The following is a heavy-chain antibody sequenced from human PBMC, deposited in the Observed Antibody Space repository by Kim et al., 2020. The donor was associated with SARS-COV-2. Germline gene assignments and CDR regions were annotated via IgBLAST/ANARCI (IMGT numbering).Heavy chain of an antibody. CDR1: GGSISSGDYY. CDR3: AREDDSSGYYSYYFDY. Sequence: SETLSPTCTVSGGSISSGDYYWSWIRQPQGKGLEWIVYIYDSGSTYYNPSIKIRVTISVDTSKNQFSLKLSSVTAADTAVYYCAREDDSSGYYSYYFDYCGQGTLVTVSS. D-gene: IGHD3-22*01. J-gene: IGHJ4*02. CDR2: IYDSGST. V-gene: IGHV4-30-4*01.